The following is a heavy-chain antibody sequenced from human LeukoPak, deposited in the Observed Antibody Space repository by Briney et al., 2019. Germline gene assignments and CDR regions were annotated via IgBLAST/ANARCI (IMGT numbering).Heavy chain of an antibody. CDR3: ARMGATDRVPGPTNDY. Sequence: GGSLRLSCAASGFTFSSYSMNWVRQAPGKGLEWVSSISSSSSYIYYADSVKGRFTISRDNAKNSLYLQMNSLRAEDTAVYYCARMGATDRVPGPTNDYWGQGTLVTVSS. CDR2: ISSSSSYI. D-gene: IGHD1-26*01. CDR1: GFTFSSYS. V-gene: IGHV3-21*01. J-gene: IGHJ4*02.